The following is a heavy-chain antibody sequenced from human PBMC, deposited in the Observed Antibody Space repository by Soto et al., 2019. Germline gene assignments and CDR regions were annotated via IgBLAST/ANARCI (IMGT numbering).Heavy chain of an antibody. CDR1: GFTFSSYA. CDR2: IRSKAYGGTT. D-gene: IGHD1-26*01. V-gene: IGHV3-49*04. Sequence: PGGSLRLSCAASGFTFSSYAMHWVRQAPGKGLEWVGFIRSKAYGGTTEYAASVKGRFTISRDDSKSIAYLQMNSLKTEDTAVYYCTSSLAWEPGGRYDYYGMDVWGQRTTVTVSS. J-gene: IGHJ6*02. CDR3: TSSLAWEPGGRYDYYGMDV.